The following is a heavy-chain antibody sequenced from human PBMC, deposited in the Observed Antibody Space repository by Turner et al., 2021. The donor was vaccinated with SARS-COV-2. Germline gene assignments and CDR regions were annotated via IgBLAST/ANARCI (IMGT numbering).Heavy chain of an antibody. CDR1: GFTFSSYG. CDR3: AKDLGSGWH. D-gene: IGHD6-19*01. CDR2: ISYDGSNK. J-gene: IGHJ4*02. Sequence: QVQLVESGGGVVQPGRSLRLSCAASGFTFSSYGMPWVRQAPGKGLEWVALISYDGSNKYYADSVKGRFTISRDNSKNTLYLQMNSLRAEDTAVYYCAKDLGSGWHWGQGTLVTVSS. V-gene: IGHV3-30*18.